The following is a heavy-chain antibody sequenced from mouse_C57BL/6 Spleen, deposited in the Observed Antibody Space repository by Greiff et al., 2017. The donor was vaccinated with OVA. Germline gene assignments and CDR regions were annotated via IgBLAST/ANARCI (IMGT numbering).Heavy chain of an antibody. CDR2: IRNKANGYTT. J-gene: IGHJ4*01. D-gene: IGHD2-4*01. Sequence: DVHLVESGGGLVQPGGSLSLSCAASGFTFTDYYMSWVRQPPGKALEWLGFIRNKANGYTTEYSASVKGRFTISRDNSQSILYLQMNALRAEDSATYYCARGMITTGFYYAMDYWGQGTSVTVSS. V-gene: IGHV7-3*01. CDR1: GFTFTDYY. CDR3: ARGMITTGFYYAMDY.